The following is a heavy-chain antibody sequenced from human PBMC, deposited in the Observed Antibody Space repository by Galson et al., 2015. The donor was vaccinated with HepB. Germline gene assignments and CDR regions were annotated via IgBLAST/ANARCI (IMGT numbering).Heavy chain of an antibody. CDR1: GFLSDNYA. CDR3: ARGGRFHLGESSYFEF. CDR2: ISYDAFNK. V-gene: IGHV3-30-3*01. J-gene: IGHJ4*02. Sequence: SLRLSCAASGFLSDNYAMHWVRQAPGKRLDWVAVISYDAFNKHYTDSVTGRFTISRDNPRSTLYLQMSSLRSEDTAVYYCARGGRFHLGESSYFEFRGQGTLVTVSS. D-gene: IGHD3-16*02.